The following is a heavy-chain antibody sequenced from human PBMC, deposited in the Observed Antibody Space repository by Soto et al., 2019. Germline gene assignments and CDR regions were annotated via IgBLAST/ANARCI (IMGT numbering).Heavy chain of an antibody. CDR2: ISSTTNYI. Sequence: GGSLRLSCAASGFTFSDYYMSWIRQAPGKGLEWVSSISSTTNYIYYGDSMKGRFTISRDNAKNSLYLEMNSLRAEDTAVYYCARESEDLTSNFDYWGQGTLVTVSS. J-gene: IGHJ4*02. V-gene: IGHV3-11*06. CDR3: ARESEDLTSNFDY. CDR1: GFTFSDYY.